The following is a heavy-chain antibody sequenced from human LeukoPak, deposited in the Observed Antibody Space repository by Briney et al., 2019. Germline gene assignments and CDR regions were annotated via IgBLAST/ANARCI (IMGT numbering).Heavy chain of an antibody. CDR1: GGSISSYY. D-gene: IGHD3-22*01. Sequence: PSVTLSLTCTVSGGSISSYYWSWIRQPPGKGLEWIGYIYYSGSTNYNPSLKSRVTISVDTSKNQFSLKLSSVTAADTAVYYCAREIDDSSGYLFGAFDIWGQGTMVTVSS. CDR2: IYYSGST. J-gene: IGHJ3*02. CDR3: AREIDDSSGYLFGAFDI. V-gene: IGHV4-59*01.